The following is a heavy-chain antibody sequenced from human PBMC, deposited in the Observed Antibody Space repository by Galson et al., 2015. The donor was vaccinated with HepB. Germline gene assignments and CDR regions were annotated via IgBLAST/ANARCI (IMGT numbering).Heavy chain of an antibody. V-gene: IGHV3-48*04. D-gene: IGHD3-3*01. CDR1: TFIFSTYS. J-gene: IGHJ4*02. CDR3: VFIRVNDLKPLDY. CDR2: ISSGTTTI. Sequence: SLRLSCAASTFIFSTYSMNWVRQAPGKGLEWVSYISSGTTTIYYADSVKGRFTISRDNAKMSLYLQMNGLRAEQTAVYYCVFIRVNDLKPLDYWGQGTLVTVSS.